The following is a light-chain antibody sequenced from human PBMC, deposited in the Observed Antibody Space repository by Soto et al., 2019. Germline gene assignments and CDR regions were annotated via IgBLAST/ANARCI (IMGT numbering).Light chain of an antibody. CDR3: QVWHSDDHHYV. Sequence: SYELTQPPSVSVAPGQTATITCEGKKIGFKSVNWYQQEPGQAPVLVVYDDTARPSGVPARFSASSSGNKATLTISRVEAGDEAYYYCQVWHSDDHHYVFGTGTKVTVL. V-gene: IGLV3-21*02. CDR2: DDT. J-gene: IGLJ1*01. CDR1: KIGFKS.